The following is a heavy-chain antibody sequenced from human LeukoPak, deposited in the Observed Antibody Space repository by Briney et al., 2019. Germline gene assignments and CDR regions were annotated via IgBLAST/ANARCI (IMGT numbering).Heavy chain of an antibody. J-gene: IGHJ5*02. CDR1: GGSISSGDYY. V-gene: IGHV4-30-4*01. CDR3: ARADGSGSYYNWFDP. CDR2: IYYSGST. Sequence: SQTLSLTCTVSGGSISSGDYYWSWIRQPPGKGLEWIGSIYYSGSTDYNPSLKSRVTISVDTYKNLFSLKLSSVTAADTAVYYCARADGSGSYYNWFDPWGQGTLVTVSS. D-gene: IGHD3-10*01.